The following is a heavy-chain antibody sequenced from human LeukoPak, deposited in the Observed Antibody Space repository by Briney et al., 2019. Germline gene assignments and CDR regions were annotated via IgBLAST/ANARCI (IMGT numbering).Heavy chain of an antibody. D-gene: IGHD4-23*01. V-gene: IGHV3-30-3*01. CDR3: AREGMTTVVTTDAFDI. J-gene: IGHJ3*02. Sequence: GRSLRLSCAASGITFRSYAMHWVRQAPGKGLEWVAVISYDGSNKYYADSVKGRSTISRDNSKNTLYLQMNSLRAEDTAVYYCAREGMTTVVTTDAFDIWGQGTMVTVSS. CDR1: GITFRSYA. CDR2: ISYDGSNK.